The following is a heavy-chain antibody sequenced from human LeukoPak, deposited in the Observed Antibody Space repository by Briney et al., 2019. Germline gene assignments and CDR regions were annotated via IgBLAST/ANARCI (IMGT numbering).Heavy chain of an antibody. Sequence: GGSLSLSCAASGFTFNTYSMNWVRQAPGKGLEWVSSISSSSSYIYYADSVKGRFTISRDNTKNSLYLQMNSLRAEDTAVYYCARDLSYYDSSGPDYWGQGTLVTVSS. V-gene: IGHV3-21*01. CDR3: ARDLSYYDSSGPDY. J-gene: IGHJ4*02. D-gene: IGHD3-22*01. CDR1: GFTFNTYS. CDR2: ISSSSSYI.